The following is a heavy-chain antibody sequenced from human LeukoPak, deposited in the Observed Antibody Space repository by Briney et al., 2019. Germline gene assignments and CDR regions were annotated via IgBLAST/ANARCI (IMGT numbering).Heavy chain of an antibody. J-gene: IGHJ4*02. CDR3: ARLTRGDYYDSSGYPDY. CDR1: GGSISSSNW. V-gene: IGHV4-4*02. CDR2: IYHSGST. D-gene: IGHD3-22*01. Sequence: SETLSLTCAVSGGSISSSNWWSWVRQPPGKGLEWIGEIYHSGSTNYNPSLKSRVTISVDKSKNQFSLKLSSVTAADTAVYYCARLTRGDYYDSSGYPDYWGQGTLVTVSS.